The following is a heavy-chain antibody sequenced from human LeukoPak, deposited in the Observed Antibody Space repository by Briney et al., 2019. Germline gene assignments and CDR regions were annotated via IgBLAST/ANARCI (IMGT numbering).Heavy chain of an antibody. V-gene: IGHV3-30*04. Sequence: GRSLRLSCAASGFTFSSYAMHWVRQAPGKGLEGVAVISYDGSNEYYADSVKGRFTISRDNSKNTLYLQMKSLKTEDTALYYCTRDSGTYNWFDPWGQGTLVTVSS. J-gene: IGHJ5*02. CDR3: TRDSGTYNWFDP. CDR2: ISYDGSNE. D-gene: IGHD1-26*01. CDR1: GFTFSSYA.